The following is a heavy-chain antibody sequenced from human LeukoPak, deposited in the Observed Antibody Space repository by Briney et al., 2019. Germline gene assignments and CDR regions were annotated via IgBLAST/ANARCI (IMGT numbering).Heavy chain of an antibody. Sequence: GGSLRLSCAASGFTFSSYGMSWVRQASGKGLEWVSAISGSGGSTYYADSVKGRFTISRDNSKNTLYLQMNSLRAEDTAVYYCAKDMVRGRFDYWGQGTLVTVSS. D-gene: IGHD3-10*01. J-gene: IGHJ4*02. V-gene: IGHV3-23*01. CDR2: ISGSGGST. CDR1: GFTFSSYG. CDR3: AKDMVRGRFDY.